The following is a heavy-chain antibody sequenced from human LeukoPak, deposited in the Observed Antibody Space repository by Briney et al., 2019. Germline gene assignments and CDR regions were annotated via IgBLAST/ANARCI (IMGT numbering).Heavy chain of an antibody. D-gene: IGHD3-3*01. J-gene: IGHJ4*02. CDR2: ISSSSSYI. CDR3: AILGVVTYFDY. Sequence: GGSLRLSCAASGFAFNIFSMNWVRQAPGKGLEWVSSISSSSSYIYYADSVKGRFTISRDNAKNSLYLQMNSLRAEDTAVYYCAILGVVTYFDYWGQGTLVTVSS. CDR1: GFAFNIFS. V-gene: IGHV3-21*01.